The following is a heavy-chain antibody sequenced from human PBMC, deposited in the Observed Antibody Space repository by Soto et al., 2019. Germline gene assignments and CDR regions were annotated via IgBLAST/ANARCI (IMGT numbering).Heavy chain of an antibody. V-gene: IGHV3-48*02. J-gene: IGHJ4*02. CDR1: GFPFSIYS. CDR2: ITSDTNTI. CDR3: ARSVEGHFDY. Sequence: EVQLVESGGGLVQPGGSLRLTCAASGFPFSIYSMNWVRQAPGKGLGWSSYITSDTNTIKYADTVKGRFTISRDNAKNLVYLQLISLSDEDTAVYFCARSVEGHFDYWGQGTVVTVSS. D-gene: IGHD6-19*01.